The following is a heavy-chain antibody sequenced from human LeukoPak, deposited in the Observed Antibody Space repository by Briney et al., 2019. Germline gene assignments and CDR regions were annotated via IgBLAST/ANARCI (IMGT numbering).Heavy chain of an antibody. Sequence: ASVKVSCKASEYTCTSYAMHWVRQAPGQRLEWMGWINAGNGNTKYSQKFQGRVTITRDTSASTAYMELSSLRSEDTAVYYCAVHCSSTSCYPTDVGYWGQGTLVTVSS. CDR1: EYTCTSYA. J-gene: IGHJ4*02. CDR3: AVHCSSTSCYPTDVGY. V-gene: IGHV1-3*01. CDR2: INAGNGNT. D-gene: IGHD2-2*01.